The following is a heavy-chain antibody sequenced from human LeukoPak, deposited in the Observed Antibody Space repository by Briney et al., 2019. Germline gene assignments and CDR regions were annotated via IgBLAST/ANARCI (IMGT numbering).Heavy chain of an antibody. D-gene: IGHD4-11*01. CDR2: IYYSGST. CDR1: GGSITTYY. CDR3: ARAWYSNYDVQETNWFDP. V-gene: IGHV4-59*12. Sequence: SETLSLTCTVSGGSITTYYWTWVRQPPGKGLEWIGYIYYSGSTNYNPSLKSRVTISVDTSKNQFSLKLSSVTAADTAVYYCARAWYSNYDVQETNWFDPWGQGTLVTVSS. J-gene: IGHJ5*02.